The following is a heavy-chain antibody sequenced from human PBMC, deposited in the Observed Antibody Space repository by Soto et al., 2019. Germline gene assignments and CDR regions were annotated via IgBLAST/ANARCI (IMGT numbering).Heavy chain of an antibody. Sequence: SETLSLTCTVSGGSISSSNYYWGWIRQPPGKGLEWIGSIYYIGSTYSNPSLKSRVTISVDTSKNQFSLKLSSVTAADTAVYYCARLVILTGNPRVFAPWGQGTLVTVSP. CDR1: GGSISSSNYY. V-gene: IGHV4-39*01. D-gene: IGHD3-10*01. CDR3: ARLVILTGNPRVFAP. J-gene: IGHJ5*02. CDR2: IYYIGST.